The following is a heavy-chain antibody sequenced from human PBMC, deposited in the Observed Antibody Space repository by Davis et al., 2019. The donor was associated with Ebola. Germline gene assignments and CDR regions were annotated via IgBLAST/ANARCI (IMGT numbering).Heavy chain of an antibody. CDR1: GYTFTGYY. Sequence: ASVKVSCKASGYTFTGYYMHWVRQAPGQGLEWMGWINPNSGGTNYAQKFQGRVTMTRDTSISTAYMELSRLRSDDTAVYYCAREGDLSRGVVVPAADDWFDPWGQGTLVTVSS. CDR2: INPNSGGT. J-gene: IGHJ5*02. D-gene: IGHD2-2*01. CDR3: AREGDLSRGVVVPAADDWFDP. V-gene: IGHV1-2*02.